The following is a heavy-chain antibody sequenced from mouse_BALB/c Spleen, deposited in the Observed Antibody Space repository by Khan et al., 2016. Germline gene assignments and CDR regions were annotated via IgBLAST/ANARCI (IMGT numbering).Heavy chain of an antibody. J-gene: IGHJ4*01. V-gene: IGHV14-4*02. CDR1: GFNIKDYY. Sequence: EVQLQESGAELVRSGASVKLSCTASGFNIKDYYMHWVKQRPEQGLEWIGWIDPENGDTEYAPKFQGKATMTADTSSNTAYLQLSSLTSEDTAFYYCNACDYNAMDYWGQGTSVTVSS. CDR3: NACDYNAMDY. CDR2: IDPENGDT.